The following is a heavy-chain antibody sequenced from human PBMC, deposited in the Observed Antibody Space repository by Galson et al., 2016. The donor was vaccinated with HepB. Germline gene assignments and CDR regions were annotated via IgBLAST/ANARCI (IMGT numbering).Heavy chain of an antibody. CDR2: IKEDGDEE. J-gene: IGHJ4*02. CDR1: GYAFRNYR. V-gene: IGHV3-7*03. Sequence: SLRLSCATSGYAFRNYRISWVRQAPGKGLEWVANIKEDGDEEFYVDSVKGRFTISRDNAKNSLFLQMNSLTTHDTAVYYCAKGPPNLAYWGQGALVTVSS. CDR3: AKGPPNLAY.